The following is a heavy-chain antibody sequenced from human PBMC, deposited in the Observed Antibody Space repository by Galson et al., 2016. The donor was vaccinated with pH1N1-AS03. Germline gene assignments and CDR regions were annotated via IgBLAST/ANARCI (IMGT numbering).Heavy chain of an antibody. V-gene: IGHV1-69*06. CDR3: AIRDGGGYDVLSGKPGGY. D-gene: IGHD3-3*01. J-gene: IGHJ4*02. CDR1: GGTFSNYA. Sequence: SVKVSCKASGGTFSNYAFSWVRQAPGQGLEWMGGIIPLFGTPNYAQKFQGRVTITANKSTNTAYMELTSLRSEDTAVYVCAIRDGGGYDVLSGKPGGYWGQGTLVTVS. CDR2: IIPLFGTP.